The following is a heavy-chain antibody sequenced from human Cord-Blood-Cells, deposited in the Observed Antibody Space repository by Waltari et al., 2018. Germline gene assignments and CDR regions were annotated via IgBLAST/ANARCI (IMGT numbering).Heavy chain of an antibody. J-gene: IGHJ4*02. V-gene: IGHV3-30*18. CDR1: GFTFRSYA. CDR2: ISYDGSNK. D-gene: IGHD5-18*01. Sequence: QVQLVESGGGVVQPGRSLRLSCAASGFTFRSYAMPCVRQAPGKGLEWVAVISYDGSNKYYADSVKGRLTISRDNSKNTLYLQMNSLRAEDTAVYYCAKLYSWLYYFDYWGQGTLVTVSS. CDR3: AKLYSWLYYFDY.